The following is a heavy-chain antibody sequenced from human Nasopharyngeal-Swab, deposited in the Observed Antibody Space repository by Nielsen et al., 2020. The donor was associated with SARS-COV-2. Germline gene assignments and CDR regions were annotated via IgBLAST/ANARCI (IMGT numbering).Heavy chain of an antibody. V-gene: IGHV3-11*01. CDR3: ARYSDWTLLGRLGELSYYFDY. CDR1: GLTCSDYY. J-gene: IGHJ4*02. D-gene: IGHD3-16*02. Sequence: GGSLRLSCAASGLTCSDYYMSWIRQAPGKGLEWVSYISSSGSTIYYADSVKGRFTISRDNAKNSLYLQMNSLRAEDTAVYYCARYSDWTLLGRLGELSYYFDYWGQGTLVTVSS. CDR2: ISSSGSTI.